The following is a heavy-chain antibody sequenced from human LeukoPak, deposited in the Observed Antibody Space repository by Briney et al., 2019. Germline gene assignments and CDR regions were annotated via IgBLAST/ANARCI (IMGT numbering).Heavy chain of an antibody. Sequence: GGSLRLSCAASGFTFSSYGMHWVRQAPGKGLEWVAFIRYDGSNKYYADSVKGRFTISRDNSKNTLYLQMNSLRAEDTAVYYCAKDRPYSGSYLPTFDYWGQGTLVTVSS. D-gene: IGHD1-26*01. CDR3: AKDRPYSGSYLPTFDY. J-gene: IGHJ4*02. CDR2: IRYDGSNK. V-gene: IGHV3-30*02. CDR1: GFTFSSYG.